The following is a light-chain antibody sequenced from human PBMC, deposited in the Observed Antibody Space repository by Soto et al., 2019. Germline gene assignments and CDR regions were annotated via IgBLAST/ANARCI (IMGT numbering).Light chain of an antibody. Sequence: QSVLAQPASLSGSPGQSLTISCTGTSSDVGFSNYVSWYQQHPGRAPKLIIYDVGNRPSGVSYRFSGSKSGNSASLTISGLQAEDEADYYCTSLTRTTTVVFGTGTKVTVL. J-gene: IGLJ1*01. CDR1: SSDVGFSNY. CDR3: TSLTRTTTVV. CDR2: DVG. V-gene: IGLV2-14*03.